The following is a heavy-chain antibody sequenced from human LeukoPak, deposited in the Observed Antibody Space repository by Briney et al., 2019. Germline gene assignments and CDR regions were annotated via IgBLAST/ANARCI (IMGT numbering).Heavy chain of an antibody. D-gene: IGHD3-22*01. Sequence: KPSETLSLTCTVSGGSVSSSGYYWAWIRQPPGKGLEWIGTIYYSGSTYYNPSLKSRVTISIDTSKNQFSLKLSSVTAADTAVYYCARRIRDSSGYPTIPFDYWGQGTLVTVSS. CDR2: IYYSGST. CDR3: ARRIRDSSGYPTIPFDY. CDR1: GGSVSSSGYY. J-gene: IGHJ4*02. V-gene: IGHV4-39*01.